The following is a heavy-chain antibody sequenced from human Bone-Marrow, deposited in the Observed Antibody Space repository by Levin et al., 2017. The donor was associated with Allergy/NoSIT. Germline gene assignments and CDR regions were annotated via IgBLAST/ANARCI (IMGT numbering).Heavy chain of an antibody. D-gene: IGHD1-26*01. Sequence: KTGESLKISCKASGYSFSGYYMNWVRQAPGQGLEWMGWINPNSGGTHYAQKFQGRVTMTRDTSISTAYMELSSLKSDDTAVYYCARAVLKGLINWEGFDYWGQGTLVTVSS. CDR1: GYSFSGYY. CDR2: INPNSGGT. J-gene: IGHJ4*02. CDR3: ARAVLKGLINWEGFDY. V-gene: IGHV1-2*02.